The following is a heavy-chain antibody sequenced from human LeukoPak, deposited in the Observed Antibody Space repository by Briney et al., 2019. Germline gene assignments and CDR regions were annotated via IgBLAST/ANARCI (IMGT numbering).Heavy chain of an antibody. Sequence: GESLKISCKGYGYSFPSYWISWVRQMPGKGLEWMGIIYPGDSDTRYSPSFQGQVTISADKSISTAYLQWSSLRASDTAMYYCARLGTMVRGVNAWFDPWGQGTLVTVSS. D-gene: IGHD3-10*01. CDR1: GYSFPSYW. V-gene: IGHV5-51*01. CDR3: ARLGTMVRGVNAWFDP. J-gene: IGHJ5*02. CDR2: IYPGDSDT.